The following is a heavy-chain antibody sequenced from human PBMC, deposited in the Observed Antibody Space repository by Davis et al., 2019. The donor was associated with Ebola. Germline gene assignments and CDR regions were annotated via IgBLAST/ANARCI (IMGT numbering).Heavy chain of an antibody. V-gene: IGHV3-23*01. CDR2: LSGTGGST. CDR1: GFTFSSYA. Sequence: GESLKISCAASGFTFSSYAMSWVRQAPGKGLEWVSALSGTGGSTYYAASVMGRFTISRDNSKNTLYLQMNSLRAEDTATYYCAKRNYFLGGMDVWGQGTTVTVSS. D-gene: IGHD1-7*01. J-gene: IGHJ6*02. CDR3: AKRNYFLGGMDV.